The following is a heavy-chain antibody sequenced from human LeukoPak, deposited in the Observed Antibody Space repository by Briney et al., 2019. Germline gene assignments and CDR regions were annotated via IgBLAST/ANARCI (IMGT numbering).Heavy chain of an antibody. V-gene: IGHV3-23*01. CDR1: GFTFSSYA. J-gene: IGHJ3*02. Sequence: PGGSLRLSCAASGFTFSSYAMSWVRQAPGKGLEWVSAISGSGGSTYYADSVKGRFTISRDNSKNTLYLQMNSLRAEDTAVYYCAKVSSFRVGYDYVWGSYTPDAFDIWGQGTMVTVSS. CDR2: ISGSGGST. CDR3: AKVSSFRVGYDYVWGSYTPDAFDI. D-gene: IGHD3-16*01.